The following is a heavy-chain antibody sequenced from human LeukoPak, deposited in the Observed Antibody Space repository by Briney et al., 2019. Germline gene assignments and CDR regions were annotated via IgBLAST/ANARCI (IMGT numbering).Heavy chain of an antibody. V-gene: IGHV3-9*01. J-gene: IGHJ4*02. D-gene: IGHD3-22*01. CDR3: ARGASSYYDSSDYFDY. Sequence: GGSLRLSCAASGFTFDDYAMHWVRQAPGKGLEWVSGISWNGGSIGYADSVKGRFTISRDNAKNSLYLQMNSLRSDDTAVYYCARGASSYYDSSDYFDYWGQGTLVTVSS. CDR1: GFTFDDYA. CDR2: ISWNGGSI.